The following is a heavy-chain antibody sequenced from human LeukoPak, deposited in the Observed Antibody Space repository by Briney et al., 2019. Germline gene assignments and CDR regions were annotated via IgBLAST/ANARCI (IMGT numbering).Heavy chain of an antibody. CDR3: AKAAGGGDDY. D-gene: IGHD2-15*01. J-gene: IGHJ4*02. CDR2: IRYDGSNK. CDR1: GLTFSSYG. Sequence: GGSLRLSCAASGLTFSSYGMHWVRQAPGKGLEWVAFIRYDGSNKYYADSVKGRFTISRDNSKNTLYLQMNSLRAEDTAVYYCAKAAGGGDDYWGQGTLVTVSS. V-gene: IGHV3-30*02.